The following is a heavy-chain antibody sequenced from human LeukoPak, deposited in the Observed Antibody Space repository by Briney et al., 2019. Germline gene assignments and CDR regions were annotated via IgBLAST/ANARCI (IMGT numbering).Heavy chain of an antibody. CDR3: ARAGHSDFNWFDP. V-gene: IGHV1-2*02. CDR1: GYTFTGYY. D-gene: IGHD2-15*01. Sequence: ASVKVSCKASGYTFTGYYMHWVRQVPGQGLEWLGWIKLNSGGTKYAQKFQGRVTMTRDTSISTAYMELSGLRSDDTAVYYCARAGHSDFNWFDPWGQGTLVTVSS. J-gene: IGHJ5*02. CDR2: IKLNSGGT.